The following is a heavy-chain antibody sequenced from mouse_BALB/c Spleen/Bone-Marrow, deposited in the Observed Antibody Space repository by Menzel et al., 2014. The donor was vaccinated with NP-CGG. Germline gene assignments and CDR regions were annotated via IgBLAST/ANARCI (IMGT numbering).Heavy chain of an antibody. CDR2: SSPDNDGT. D-gene: IGHD1-1*01. J-gene: IGHJ2*01. CDR3: AREDYGSSPYYFDY. V-gene: IGHV1-14*01. CDR1: GYTFTSYV. Sequence: EVQLQQSGPEVVKPGASVKMSCKASGYTFTSYVMHWVKQKPGQGLEWIGYSSPDNDGTKYNEKFKGKATLTSDKSSSTAYMELSSLTSEDSAVYYCAREDYGSSPYYFDYWGQGTTLTVSS.